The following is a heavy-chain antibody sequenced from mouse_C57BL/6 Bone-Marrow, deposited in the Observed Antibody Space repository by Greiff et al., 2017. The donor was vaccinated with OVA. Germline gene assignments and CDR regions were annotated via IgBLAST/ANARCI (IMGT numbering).Heavy chain of an antibody. CDR2: ISSGGSYT. CDR3: ASPNWAFDY. CDR1: GFTFSSYG. Sequence: EVQLVESGGDLVKPGGSLKLSCAASGFTFSSYGMSWVRQTPDKRLEWVATISSGGSYTYYPDSVKGRFTISRDNAKNTLYLQMSSLKSEDTAMYYCASPNWAFDYWGQGTTLTVSS. D-gene: IGHD4-1*02. V-gene: IGHV5-6*01. J-gene: IGHJ2*01.